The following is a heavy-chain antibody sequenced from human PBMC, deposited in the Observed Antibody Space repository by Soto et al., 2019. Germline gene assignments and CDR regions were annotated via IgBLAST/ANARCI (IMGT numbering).Heavy chain of an antibody. Sequence: GASVKVSCKASGYTFTSYDINWVRQATGQGLEWMGWMNPNSGNTGYAQKFQGRVTMTRNTSISTAYMEPSSLRSEDTAVYYCARAPYYDFWSGYYGHYYYGMDVWGQGTTVTVSS. V-gene: IGHV1-8*01. CDR1: GYTFTSYD. J-gene: IGHJ6*02. CDR3: ARAPYYDFWSGYYGHYYYGMDV. D-gene: IGHD3-3*01. CDR2: MNPNSGNT.